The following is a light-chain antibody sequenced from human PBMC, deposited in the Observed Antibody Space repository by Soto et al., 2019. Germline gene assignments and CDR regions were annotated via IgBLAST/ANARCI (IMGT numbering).Light chain of an antibody. CDR1: QSVSSSY. CDR3: QQYGSPTSIT. CDR2: GAS. Sequence: EIVFTQAPGTLSLSPGERATLSCRASQSVSSSYLAWYQQKPGQAPRLLIYGASSRATGIPDRFSGSGSGTDFTLTISRLEPEDFAVYYCQQYGSPTSITFGQGTRLEIK. J-gene: IGKJ5*01. V-gene: IGKV3-20*01.